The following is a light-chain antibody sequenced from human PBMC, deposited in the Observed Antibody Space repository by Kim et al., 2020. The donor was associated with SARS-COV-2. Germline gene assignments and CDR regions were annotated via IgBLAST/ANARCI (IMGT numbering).Light chain of an antibody. Sequence: ASVGDRVTITCRASQDISNSLAWFQQKPGKVPKRLIYDASSLQSGVPSRFSGSGSGTEFPLTISSLEAEDFATYYCLQHNSYPLTFGGGTKVDIK. CDR1: QDISNS. CDR2: DAS. V-gene: IGKV1-17*03. J-gene: IGKJ4*01. CDR3: LQHNSYPLT.